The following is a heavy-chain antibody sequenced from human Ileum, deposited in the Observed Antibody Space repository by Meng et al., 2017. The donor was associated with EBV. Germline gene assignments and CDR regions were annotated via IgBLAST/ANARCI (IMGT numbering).Heavy chain of an antibody. Sequence: QVPLPGAGPVMVKASGTLSLTCTVFGGSSSSYYWSWIRQPPGKGLEWIGYIYYSGSTNYNPSLKRRVTISVDTSKTQFSLILSSVTAADTAVYYCARGGWSLDYWGQGTLVTVSS. V-gene: IGHV4-59*08. CDR2: IYYSGST. CDR3: ARGGWSLDY. CDR1: GGSSSSYY. D-gene: IGHD2-15*01. J-gene: IGHJ4*02.